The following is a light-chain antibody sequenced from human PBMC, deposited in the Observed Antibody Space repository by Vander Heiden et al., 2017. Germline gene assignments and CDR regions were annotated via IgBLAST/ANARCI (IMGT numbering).Light chain of an antibody. CDR1: QSVRSNF. Sequence: EIVLTQSPGTLSLSPGERATLSCRASQSVRSNFLAWYQQKPGQAPRLLIYGASSRATGIPDRFSGSGSGTDFTLTISSLEPEDFAVYYCQQDDTLPLTFGGGTRVEIK. J-gene: IGKJ4*01. CDR3: QQDDTLPLT. CDR2: GAS. V-gene: IGKV3-20*01.